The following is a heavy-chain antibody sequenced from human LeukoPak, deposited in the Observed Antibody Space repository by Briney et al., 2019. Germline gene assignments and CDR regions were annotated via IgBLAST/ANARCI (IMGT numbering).Heavy chain of an antibody. CDR3: AKDMGYYYGSGSYPPENDY. CDR1: GFTFSRCG. CDR2: ISYDGSNK. Sequence: RRSLRLSCAASGFTFSRCGMHWVRQAPGEGLEWVAVISYDGSNKYYGDSVKGRFTISRDNSKNTLYLEMNSLRAEDTAVYYCAKDMGYYYGSGSYPPENDYWGQGTLVTVSS. V-gene: IGHV3-30*18. J-gene: IGHJ4*02. D-gene: IGHD3-10*01.